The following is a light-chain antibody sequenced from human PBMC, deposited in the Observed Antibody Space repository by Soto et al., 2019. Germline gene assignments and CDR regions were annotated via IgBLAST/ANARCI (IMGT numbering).Light chain of an antibody. J-gene: IGLJ1*01. CDR3: CSYAGSSTYV. Sequence: QSVLTQPASVSGSRGQSITISCTGTTTDVGSYNLVSWYQQRPGKAPQLILYEGSKRPSGVSNRFSGSTAGTTASLTISGLQAEDEADYYCCSYAGSSTYVFGTGTKVTVL. CDR1: TTDVGSYNL. V-gene: IGLV2-23*01. CDR2: EGS.